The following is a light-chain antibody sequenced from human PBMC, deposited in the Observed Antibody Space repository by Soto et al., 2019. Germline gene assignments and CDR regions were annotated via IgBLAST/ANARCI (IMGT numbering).Light chain of an antibody. CDR2: EGS. J-gene: IGLJ2*01. CDR3: CSYARGDTLV. Sequence: QSALTQPASVSGSPGQSIAISCTGTSSDVGSYKFVSWYQQYPGKAPKLMIYEGSKRPSGVSDRFSGSKSGNTASLTISGLHTDDEADYFCCSYARGDTLVFGGGTKLTVL. CDR1: SSDVGSYKF. V-gene: IGLV2-23*01.